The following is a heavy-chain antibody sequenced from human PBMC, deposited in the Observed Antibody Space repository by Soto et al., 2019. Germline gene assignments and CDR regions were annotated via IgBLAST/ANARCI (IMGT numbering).Heavy chain of an antibody. J-gene: IGHJ4*02. CDR2: INPGGGTT. CDR3: ARDLRFFDY. D-gene: IGHD4-17*01. Sequence: QVQLVQSGAEVKKPGASVKVSCKASGYTFTSYYMHWVRQAPGQGLEWMGIINPGGGTTNYAQNFQGRVTMTRDTSTSTVYMELSSLTSEDTAVYYCARDLRFFDYWGQGTLVTVSS. CDR1: GYTFTSYY. V-gene: IGHV1-46*01.